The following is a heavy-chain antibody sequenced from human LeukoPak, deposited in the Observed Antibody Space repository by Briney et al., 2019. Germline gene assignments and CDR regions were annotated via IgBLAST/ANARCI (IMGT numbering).Heavy chain of an antibody. J-gene: IGHJ4*02. V-gene: IGHV3-33*01. CDR1: GRTFSTSG. D-gene: IGHD4-17*01. CDR3: ARDKGTTCIDN. Sequence: GWALRLSCAASGRTFSTSGMHWVRQAPGKGLEGVAFICSDGSNKYHADSLKGRFTISRDNSKDNLYLQMNSLRDEDTAVYYCARDKGTTCIDNWGQGALVTVSS. CDR2: ICSDGSNK.